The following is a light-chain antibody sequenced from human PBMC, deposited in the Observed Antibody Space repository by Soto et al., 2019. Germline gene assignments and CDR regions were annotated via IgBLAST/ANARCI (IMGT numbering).Light chain of an antibody. CDR3: QQYDNLPGYT. CDR2: DAS. CDR1: QDISNN. V-gene: IGKV1-33*01. J-gene: IGKJ2*01. Sequence: DIQMTQSPSSLSASVGDRVTITCQASQDISNNLNWYQQKPGKAPKLLIYDASNLETGVPSRFSGGRSGTDFTFTISSLQPEDIATYYCQQYDNLPGYTFGQGTKLEIK.